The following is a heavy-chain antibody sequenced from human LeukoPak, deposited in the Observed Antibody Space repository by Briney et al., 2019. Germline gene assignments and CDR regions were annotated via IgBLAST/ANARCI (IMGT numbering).Heavy chain of an antibody. CDR1: GYTFTSYG. D-gene: IGHD3-10*01. CDR2: ISAYNGNT. CDR3: ARDLWFGELLWFDP. Sequence: ASVKVSCKASGYTFTSYGISWVRQAPGQGLEWMGWISAYNGNTNYAQRLQGRVTMTTDTSTSTAYMELRSLRSDDTAVYYCARDLWFGELLWFDPWGQGTLVTVSS. V-gene: IGHV1-18*01. J-gene: IGHJ5*02.